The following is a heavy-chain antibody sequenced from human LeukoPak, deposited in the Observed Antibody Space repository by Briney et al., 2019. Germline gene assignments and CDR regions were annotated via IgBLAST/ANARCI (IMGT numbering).Heavy chain of an antibody. CDR1: GYSFTSYW. V-gene: IGHV5-51*01. Sequence: GESLKISCKGSGYSFTSYWIGWVRQMPGKGLEWMGIIYPGDSDTRYSPSFQGQVTISADKSTSTAYLQWSSLKASDTAMYYCARLPGYCTGGVCYRFDPWGQGTLVTVSS. D-gene: IGHD2-8*02. CDR3: ARLPGYCTGGVCYRFDP. CDR2: IYPGDSDT. J-gene: IGHJ5*02.